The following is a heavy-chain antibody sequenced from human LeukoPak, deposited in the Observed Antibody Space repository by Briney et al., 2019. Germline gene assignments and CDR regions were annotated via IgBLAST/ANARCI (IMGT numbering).Heavy chain of an antibody. V-gene: IGHV3-30*03. CDR1: GFTFSSYG. J-gene: IGHJ3*02. D-gene: IGHD6-6*01. CDR2: ISYDGSNK. Sequence: PGGSLRLSCAASGFTFSSYGMHWVRQAPGKGLEWVAVISYDGSNKYYADSVKGRFTISRDNSKNTLYLQMNSLRAEDTAVYYCARGGTSIAARSDAFDIWGQGTMVTVSS. CDR3: ARGGTSIAARSDAFDI.